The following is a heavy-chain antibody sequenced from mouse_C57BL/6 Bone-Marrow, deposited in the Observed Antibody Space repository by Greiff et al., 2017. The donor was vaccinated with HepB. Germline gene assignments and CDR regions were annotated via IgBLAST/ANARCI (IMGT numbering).Heavy chain of an antibody. V-gene: IGHV5-17*01. CDR1: GFTFSDYG. CDR2: ISSGSSTI. Sequence: EVHLVESGGGLVKPGGSLKLSCAASGFTFSDYGMHWVRQAPEKGLEWVAYISSGSSTIYYADTVKGRFTISRDNAKNTLFLQMTSLRSEDTAMYYCARAVVAHYYAMDYWGQGTSVTVSS. D-gene: IGHD1-1*01. J-gene: IGHJ4*01. CDR3: ARAVVAHYYAMDY.